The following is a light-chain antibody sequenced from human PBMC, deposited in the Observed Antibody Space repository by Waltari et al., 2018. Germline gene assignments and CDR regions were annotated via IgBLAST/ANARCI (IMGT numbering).Light chain of an antibody. Sequence: QSALTQPASVSGSPGQAITISCTGTGSDIGGYNYVLWYQQHPGKAPKLLIYGVSSRSSGVSNRFSGSKSGYAASLTISGLQAEDEAHYYCSSFTSTNTWVFGGGTKLTVL. V-gene: IGLV2-14*03. CDR3: SSFTSTNTWV. J-gene: IGLJ3*02. CDR1: GSDIGGYNY. CDR2: GVS.